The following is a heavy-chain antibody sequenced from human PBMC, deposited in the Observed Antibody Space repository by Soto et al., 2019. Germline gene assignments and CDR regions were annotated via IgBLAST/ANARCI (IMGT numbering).Heavy chain of an antibody. V-gene: IGHV3-23*01. CDR3: AKGGWLRLDYYYYGMDV. CDR2: ISGSGGST. D-gene: IGHD5-12*01. CDR1: GYTFSSYA. Sequence: GSLRLSCAASGYTFSSYAMSWVRQAPGKGLEWVSAISGSGGSTYYANSVKGRFTISRDNSKNTLYLQMNSLRAEDTAVYYCAKGGWLRLDYYYYGMDVWGQGTTVTVSS. J-gene: IGHJ6*02.